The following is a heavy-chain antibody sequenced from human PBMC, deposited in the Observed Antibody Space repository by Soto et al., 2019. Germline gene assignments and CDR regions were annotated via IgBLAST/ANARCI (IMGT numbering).Heavy chain of an antibody. D-gene: IGHD2-2*01. Sequence: SETLSLTCTVSGDSISSGGYYWSWIRQHPGKGLEWIGYIYFSGSTYYNPSLKSRVTILLDTSKNQFSLKLSSVTAADTAVYYCARLIVIVPGGGRMDVWGQGTRVTVSS. CDR2: IYFSGST. CDR1: GDSISSGGYY. CDR3: ARLIVIVPGGGRMDV. J-gene: IGHJ6*02. V-gene: IGHV4-31*03.